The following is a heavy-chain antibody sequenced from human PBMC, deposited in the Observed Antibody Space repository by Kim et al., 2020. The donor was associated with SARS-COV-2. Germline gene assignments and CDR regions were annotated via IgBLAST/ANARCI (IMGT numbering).Heavy chain of an antibody. V-gene: IGHV3-23*01. Sequence: YANAVRGRFTSSRDNSTNTLYLQMNRLRAEETAVYYCAKDRMTTVTTPASWGQGTLVTVSS. CDR3: AKDRMTTVTTPAS. D-gene: IGHD4-17*01. J-gene: IGHJ5*02.